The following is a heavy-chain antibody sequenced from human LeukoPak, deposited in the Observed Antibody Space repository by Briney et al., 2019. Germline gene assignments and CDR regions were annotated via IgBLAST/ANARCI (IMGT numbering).Heavy chain of an antibody. D-gene: IGHD6-19*01. CDR1: GGSISSSSYY. V-gene: IGHV4-39*01. J-gene: IGHJ4*02. Sequence: SETLSLTCTVSGGSISSSSYYWGWIRQPPGKGLEWIGSIYYSGSTYYNPSLKSRVTISVDTSKNQFSLKLSSVTAADTAVYYCASEHGGIAVATIGYWGQGTLVTVSS. CDR2: IYYSGST. CDR3: ASEHGGIAVATIGY.